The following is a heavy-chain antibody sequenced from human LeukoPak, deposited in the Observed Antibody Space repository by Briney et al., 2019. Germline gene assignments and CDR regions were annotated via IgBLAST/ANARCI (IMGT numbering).Heavy chain of an antibody. CDR3: AREGRSSSSYFDY. V-gene: IGHV3-21*04. CDR1: GFNFSDYG. D-gene: IGHD6-13*01. J-gene: IGHJ4*02. CDR2: IGASGNNI. Sequence: GGSLRLSCAASGFNFSDYGMNWVRQTPGSGLEWVSSIGASGNNIFHADSVKGRFTISRDNGKSSLFLQMTDLRAEDTAVYYCAREGRSSSSYFDYWGQGTLATVSS.